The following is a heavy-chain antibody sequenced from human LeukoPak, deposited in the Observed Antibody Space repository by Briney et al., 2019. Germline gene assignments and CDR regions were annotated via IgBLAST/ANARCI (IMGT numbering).Heavy chain of an antibody. V-gene: IGHV3-74*01. CDR2: ISGDGSNT. CDR1: GFTFSSYS. CDR3: ARDISLRMDA. Sequence: GGSLRLSCAASGFTFSSYSMNWVRQAPGKGLMWVSVISGDGSNTRYADSVKGRFTISRDNAKNTLYLQMNSLRAEDTAVYYCARDISLRMDAWGQGTTVTVSS. J-gene: IGHJ6*01.